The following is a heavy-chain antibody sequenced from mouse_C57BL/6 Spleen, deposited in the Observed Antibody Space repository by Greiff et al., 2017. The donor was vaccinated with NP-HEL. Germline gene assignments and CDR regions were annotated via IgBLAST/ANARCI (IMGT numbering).Heavy chain of an antibody. Sequence: VQLQESGPELVKPGASVKISCKASGYAFSSSWMNWVKQRPGKGLEWIGRIYPGDGDTNYNGKFKGKATLTADKSSSTAYMQLSSLTSEDSAVYFCARGAYAMDYWGQGTSVTVSS. V-gene: IGHV1-82*01. CDR1: GYAFSSSW. CDR2: IYPGDGDT. J-gene: IGHJ4*01. CDR3: ARGAYAMDY.